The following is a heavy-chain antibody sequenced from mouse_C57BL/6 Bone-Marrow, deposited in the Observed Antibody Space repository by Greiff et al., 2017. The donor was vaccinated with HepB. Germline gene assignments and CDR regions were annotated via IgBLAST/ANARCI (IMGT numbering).Heavy chain of an antibody. Sequence: EVQLQQSGPGLVKPSQSLSLTCSVTGCSITSGYYWNWIRQFPGNKLEWMGYISYDGSNNYNPSLKNRISITRDTSKNQFFLKLNSVTTEDTATYYCARRDYSNFDYWGQGTTLTVSS. CDR2: ISYDGSN. D-gene: IGHD2-5*01. CDR1: GCSITSGYY. V-gene: IGHV3-6*01. CDR3: ARRDYSNFDY. J-gene: IGHJ2*01.